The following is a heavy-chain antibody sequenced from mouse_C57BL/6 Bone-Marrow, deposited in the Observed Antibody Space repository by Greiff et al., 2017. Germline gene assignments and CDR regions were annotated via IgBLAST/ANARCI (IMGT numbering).Heavy chain of an antibody. CDR3: TTDYYGSSYVAWFAD. V-gene: IGHV14-1*01. CDR1: GFNIKDYY. Sequence: VQLQPSGAELVRPGASVKLSCTASGFNIKDYYMHWVKQRPEQGLEWIGRIDPEDGDTEYAPKFQGKATMTADTSSNTAYLQLSSLTSEDTAVYYCTTDYYGSSYVAWFADWGQGTLVTVSA. D-gene: IGHD1-1*01. J-gene: IGHJ3*01. CDR2: IDPEDGDT.